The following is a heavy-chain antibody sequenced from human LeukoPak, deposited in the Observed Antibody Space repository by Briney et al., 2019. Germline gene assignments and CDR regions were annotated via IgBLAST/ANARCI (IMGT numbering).Heavy chain of an antibody. CDR2: ISGSGAST. Sequence: GGSLRLSFAAPRFTFRTYAMSSVRQAPGKGPQWVSSISGSGASTYYADSVKGRFTISRDNSKNTLYLQMSSLRADFTAAYYYAKAISDYGGYDHYLDSWGQGTLVTVSS. CDR1: RFTFRTYA. CDR3: AKAISDYGGYDHYLDS. J-gene: IGHJ4*02. D-gene: IGHD5-12*01. V-gene: IGHV3-23*01.